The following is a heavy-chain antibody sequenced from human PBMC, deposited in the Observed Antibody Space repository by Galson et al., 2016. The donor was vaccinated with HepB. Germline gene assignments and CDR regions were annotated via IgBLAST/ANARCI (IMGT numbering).Heavy chain of an antibody. CDR3: ARSVGRGPAAHFDF. Sequence: SLKLSCAASGVAFSNYYMSWIRQAPGKGLEWISYISRIGGSIHYADSVAGRFTISRDKATNSLYLQMCSLRAEDTAVYYCARSVGRGPAAHFDFWGQGTLVTVSS. D-gene: IGHD2-2*01. CDR1: GVAFSNYY. V-gene: IGHV3-11*01. CDR2: ISRIGGSI. J-gene: IGHJ4*02.